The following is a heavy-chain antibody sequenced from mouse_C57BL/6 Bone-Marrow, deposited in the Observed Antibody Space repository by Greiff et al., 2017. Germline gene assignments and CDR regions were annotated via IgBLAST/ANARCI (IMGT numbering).Heavy chain of an antibody. D-gene: IGHD1-1*01. CDR1: GFTFSSYG. CDR3: ARPPPYYYGSSYDGYFDV. Sequence: EVHLVESGGDLVKPGGSLKLSCAASGFTFSSYGMSWVRQPPDKRLEWVATISSGGSYTYYPDSVKGRFTISRENAKNTLYLQMSSLKSEDTAMYYCARPPPYYYGSSYDGYFDVWGTGTTVTVSS. V-gene: IGHV5-6*01. J-gene: IGHJ1*03. CDR2: ISSGGSYT.